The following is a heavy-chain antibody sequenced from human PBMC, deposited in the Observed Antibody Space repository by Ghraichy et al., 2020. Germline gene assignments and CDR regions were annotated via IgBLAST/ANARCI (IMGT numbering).Heavy chain of an antibody. V-gene: IGHV2-26*01. D-gene: IGHD2-21*02. CDR2: IFSNDEK. Sequence: SGPTLVKPTETLTLTCTVSGFSLSNARMGVSWIRQPPGKALEWLAHIFSNDEKSYSTSLKSRLTISKDTSKSQVVLTMTNMDPVDTATYYCARTLVVVTPPDYNWFDPWGQGTLVTVSS. J-gene: IGHJ5*02. CDR1: GFSLSNARMG. CDR3: ARTLVVVTPPDYNWFDP.